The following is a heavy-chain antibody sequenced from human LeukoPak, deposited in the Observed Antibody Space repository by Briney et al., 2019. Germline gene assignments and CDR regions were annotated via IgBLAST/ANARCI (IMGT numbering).Heavy chain of an antibody. CDR1: GFTFSSYA. CDR3: AKGEYSDYDAD. D-gene: IGHD5-12*01. V-gene: IGHV3-23*01. J-gene: IGHJ4*02. CDR2: ISGSGGNT. Sequence: GGSLRLSCAASGFTFSSYAMTGVRQAPGKGLEWVSRISGSGGNTYYADSVKGRFTISRDNSKNTLYLQMNSLRAEDTAVYYCAKGEYSDYDADWGQGTLVTVSS.